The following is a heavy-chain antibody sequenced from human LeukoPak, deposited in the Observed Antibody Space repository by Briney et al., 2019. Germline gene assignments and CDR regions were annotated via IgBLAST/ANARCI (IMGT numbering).Heavy chain of an antibody. Sequence: PGGSLRLSCAASGFTFSSYSMNWVRQAPGKGLEWVSSISSSSSYIYYADSVKGRFTISRDNSKNTLYLQMNSLGAEDTAVYYCARAVRRRKGSHFDYWGQGTLVTVSS. CDR3: ARAVRRRKGSHFDY. CDR2: ISSSSSYI. J-gene: IGHJ4*02. V-gene: IGHV3-21*01. CDR1: GFTFSSYS. D-gene: IGHD1-1*01.